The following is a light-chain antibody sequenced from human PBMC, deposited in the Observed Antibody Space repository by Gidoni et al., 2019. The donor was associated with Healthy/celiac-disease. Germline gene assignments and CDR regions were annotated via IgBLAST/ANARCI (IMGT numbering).Light chain of an antibody. V-gene: IGKV1-39*01. CDR2: AAS. CDR3: QQSYSVPYT. CDR1: QSISSY. J-gene: IGKJ2*01. Sequence: DIQMNQSPSSLSASVGDRVTITCRASQSISSYLNWCQQKPGKAPKLLIYAASSLHRGVPSRFRGSGSGTDFTLTISSLQPEDSATYYCQQSYSVPYTFGQGTKLEIK.